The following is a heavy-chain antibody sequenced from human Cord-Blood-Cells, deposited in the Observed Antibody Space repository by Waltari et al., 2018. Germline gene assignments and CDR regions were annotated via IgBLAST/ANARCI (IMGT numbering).Heavy chain of an antibody. CDR1: GFTFSSYA. CDR3: AELGMGDY. J-gene: IGHJ4*02. CDR2: ISYDGSNK. Sequence: QVQLVESGGGVVQPGRSLRLSCAASGFTFSSYAMHWVRQAPGKGLEWVAVISYDGSNKYYADCVKGRFTISRDNSKNTLYLQMNSLRAEDTAVYYCAELGMGDYWGQGTLVTVSS. V-gene: IGHV3-30-3*01. D-gene: IGHD7-27*01.